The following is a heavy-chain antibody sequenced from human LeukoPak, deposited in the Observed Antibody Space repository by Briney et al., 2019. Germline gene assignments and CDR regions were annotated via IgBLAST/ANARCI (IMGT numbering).Heavy chain of an antibody. J-gene: IGHJ4*02. Sequence: GSLRLSCAASGFTFISYEMNWVRQAPGKGLEWVSYISTSGSVIDYADSVKGRFTIPRDNAKNSLYLQMNSLRAEDTAVYYCARGQQVSDYWGQGTLVTVSS. D-gene: IGHD6-13*01. CDR2: ISTSGSVI. V-gene: IGHV3-48*03. CDR1: GFTFISYE. CDR3: ARGQQVSDY.